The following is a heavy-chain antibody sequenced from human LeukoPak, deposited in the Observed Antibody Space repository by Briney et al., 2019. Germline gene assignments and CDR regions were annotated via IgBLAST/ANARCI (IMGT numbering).Heavy chain of an antibody. CDR3: ARAMMVVDNWFDP. D-gene: IGHD3-22*01. V-gene: IGHV1-3*01. J-gene: IGHJ5*02. Sequence: ASVKVSCKASGCTFTSYAMHWVRQAPGQRLEWMGWINAGNGNTKYSQKFQGRVTITRDTSASTAYMELSSLRSEDTAVYYCARAMMVVDNWFDPWGQGTLVTVSS. CDR2: INAGNGNT. CDR1: GCTFTSYA.